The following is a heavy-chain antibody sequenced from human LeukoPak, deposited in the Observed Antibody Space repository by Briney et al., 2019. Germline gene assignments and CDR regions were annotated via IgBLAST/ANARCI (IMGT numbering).Heavy chain of an antibody. CDR1: GYTFTSYY. Sequence: ASVKVSCKASGYTFTSYYYIHWVRQAPGQGLEWIGILNPAGGSTSYAQKFQGRVTVTRDTSTSTVYMELSSLRSEDTAVYYCASGDAQEVTLDYWGQGTLVTVSS. D-gene: IGHD2-21*02. CDR2: LNPAGGST. J-gene: IGHJ4*02. V-gene: IGHV1-46*01. CDR3: ASGDAQEVTLDY.